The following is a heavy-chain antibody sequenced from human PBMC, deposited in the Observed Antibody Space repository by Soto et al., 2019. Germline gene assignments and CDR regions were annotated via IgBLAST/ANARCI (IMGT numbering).Heavy chain of an antibody. Sequence: ASVTVYCQASGYTFTSYYMHWVRQAPGQGLEWMGIINPSGGSTSYAQKFQGRVTMTRDTSTSTVYMELSSLRSEDTAVYYCARLLVGATGDWFDPWGQGTLVTVSS. CDR3: ARLLVGATGDWFDP. CDR1: GYTFTSYY. J-gene: IGHJ5*02. CDR2: INPSGGST. D-gene: IGHD1-26*01. V-gene: IGHV1-46*01.